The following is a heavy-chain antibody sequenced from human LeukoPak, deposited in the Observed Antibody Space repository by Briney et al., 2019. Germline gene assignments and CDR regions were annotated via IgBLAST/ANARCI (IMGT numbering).Heavy chain of an antibody. CDR1: GYTFTGYY. Sequence: ASVKVSCKASGYTFTGYYMHWVRQAPGQGLEWMGWINPNSGGTNYAQKFQSRVTMTRDTSISTAYMELSRLRSDDTAVYYCARSFLYSSSADDYWGQGTLVTVSS. J-gene: IGHJ4*02. CDR3: ARSFLYSSSADDY. V-gene: IGHV1-2*02. D-gene: IGHD6-6*01. CDR2: INPNSGGT.